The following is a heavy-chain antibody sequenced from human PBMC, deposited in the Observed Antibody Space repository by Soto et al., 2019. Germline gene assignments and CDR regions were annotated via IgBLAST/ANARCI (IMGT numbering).Heavy chain of an antibody. CDR3: ARGRYGGYVKAFDY. Sequence: ASVKVSCKASGYTFTGYYMHWVRQAPGQGLEWMGWINPNSGGTNYAQKFQGRVTMTRDTSISTAYMELSRLRSDDTAVCYCARGRYGGYVKAFDYWGQGTLVTVSS. V-gene: IGHV1-2*02. J-gene: IGHJ4*02. CDR1: GYTFTGYY. CDR2: INPNSGGT. D-gene: IGHD5-12*01.